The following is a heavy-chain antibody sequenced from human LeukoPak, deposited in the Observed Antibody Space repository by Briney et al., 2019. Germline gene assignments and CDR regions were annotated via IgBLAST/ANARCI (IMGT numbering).Heavy chain of an antibody. CDR1: GGSISSYY. CDR2: IYYSGST. J-gene: IGHJ3*02. D-gene: IGHD3-10*01. V-gene: IGHV4-59*01. Sequence: PSETLSLTCTVSGGSISSYYWSWIRQPPGKGLEWIGYIYYSGSTNYKPSLKSRVTISVDTSKNQFSLKLSSVTAADTAVYYCARSDGYGLVGIWGQGTMVTVSS. CDR3: ARSDGYGLVGI.